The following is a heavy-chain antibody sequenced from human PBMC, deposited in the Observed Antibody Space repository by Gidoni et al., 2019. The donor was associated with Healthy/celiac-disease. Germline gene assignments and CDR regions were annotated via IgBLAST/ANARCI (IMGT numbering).Heavy chain of an antibody. CDR1: GSPFTSSA. CDR3: AREGIEAAGTRYYYYYMDV. CDR2: INTGNGHT. D-gene: IGHD6-13*01. Sequence: QVQLVQSGVEVTKPWASVKVSCQASGSPFTSSAMHWLRQAPGQRLEWMGWINTGNGHTKYSQKFQGRGTITSDTSASTAYMELSSLRSEDTAVYDCAREGIEAAGTRYYYYYMDVWGKGTTVTVSS. V-gene: IGHV1-3*04. J-gene: IGHJ6*03.